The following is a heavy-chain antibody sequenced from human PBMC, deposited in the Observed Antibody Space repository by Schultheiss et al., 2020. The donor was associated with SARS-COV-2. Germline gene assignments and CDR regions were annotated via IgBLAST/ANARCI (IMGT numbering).Heavy chain of an antibody. CDR2: IYYSGST. J-gene: IGHJ6*03. D-gene: IGHD4-11*01. CDR3: ARVTNGNYYYYYMDV. V-gene: IGHV4-30-4*08. CDR1: GGSISSGDYY. Sequence: SETLSLTCTVSGGSISSGDYYWSWIRQPPGKGLEWIGYIYYSGSTYYNPSLKSRVTISVDTSKNQFSLKLSSVTAADTAVYYCARVTNGNYYYYYMDVWGKGTTVTVSS.